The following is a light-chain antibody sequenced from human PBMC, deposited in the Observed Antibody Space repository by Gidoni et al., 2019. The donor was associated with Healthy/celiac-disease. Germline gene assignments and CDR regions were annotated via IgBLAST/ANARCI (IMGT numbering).Light chain of an antibody. V-gene: IGKV3-15*01. J-gene: IGKJ4*01. CDR3: QQYNNWIT. CDR1: QSVSSN. Sequence: EIVMTQSPATLSVSPGERATLSCRASQSVSSNLAWYKQKPGQAPRLLIYGASTRATGSPARFSGSWSGTEFTLTISSLQSEDFAVYYCQQYNNWITFGGGTKVEIK. CDR2: GAS.